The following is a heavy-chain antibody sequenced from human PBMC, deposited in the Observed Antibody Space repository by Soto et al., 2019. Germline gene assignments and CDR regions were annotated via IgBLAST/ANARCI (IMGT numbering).Heavy chain of an antibody. Sequence: EVQLVESGGGLVQPGGSLRLSCAASGFTFSSYDMHWVRQATGKGLEWVSAIGTAGDTYYPGSVKGRFTISRENAKNSLXLLXNSLRAGDTAVYYCARGPTEYCSGGSCYRDGAFDIWGQGTMVTVSS. V-gene: IGHV3-13*01. D-gene: IGHD2-15*01. CDR2: IGTAGDT. CDR1: GFTFSSYD. CDR3: ARGPTEYCSGGSCYRDGAFDI. J-gene: IGHJ3*02.